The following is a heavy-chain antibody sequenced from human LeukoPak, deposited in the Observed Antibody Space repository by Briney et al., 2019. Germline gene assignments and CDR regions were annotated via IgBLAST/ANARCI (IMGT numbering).Heavy chain of an antibody. CDR3: ARDWENGDGYNFGDDFDY. D-gene: IGHD5-24*01. CDR1: GYTFTSYG. CDR2: ISAYNGNT. V-gene: IGHV1-18*01. J-gene: IGHJ4*02. Sequence: ASVKVSCKASGYTFTSYGISWVRHAPGQGLEWMGWISAYNGNTNYAQKLQGRVTMTTDTSTSTAYMELRSLRSDDTAVYYCARDWENGDGYNFGDDFDYWGQGTLVTVSS.